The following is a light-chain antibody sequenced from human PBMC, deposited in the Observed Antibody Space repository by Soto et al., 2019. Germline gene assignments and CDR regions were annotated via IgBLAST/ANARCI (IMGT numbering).Light chain of an antibody. Sequence: VMTHSPLARPATAGEAAPISCRSSQRLLHSSGYNYLDWYLQKPGQSPQLLIYLGSHRASGVPDRFSGSESGTDFTLKISRVEAEDVGVYYCMKRLQTPWKFGQGNKGDIK. CDR2: LGS. CDR1: QRLLHSSGYNY. V-gene: IGKV2-28*01. CDR3: MKRLQTPWK. J-gene: IGKJ1*01.